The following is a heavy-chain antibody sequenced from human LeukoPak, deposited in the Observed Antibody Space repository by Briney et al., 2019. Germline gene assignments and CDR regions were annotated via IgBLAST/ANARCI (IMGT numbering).Heavy chain of an antibody. CDR1: GGSISSYY. CDR2: IYTSGST. D-gene: IGHD6-13*01. J-gene: IGHJ4*02. Sequence: SETLSLTCTVSGGSISSYYWSWIRQPAGKGLEWIGRIYTSGSTNYNPSLESRVTMSVDTSKNQFSLKLSSVTAADTAVHYCARQLPSSSSQGGYFDYWGQGTLVTVSS. V-gene: IGHV4-4*07. CDR3: ARQLPSSSSQGGYFDY.